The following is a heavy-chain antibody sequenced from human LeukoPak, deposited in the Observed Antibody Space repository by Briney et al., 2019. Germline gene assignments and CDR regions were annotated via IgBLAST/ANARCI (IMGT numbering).Heavy chain of an antibody. D-gene: IGHD1-14*01. CDR2: ISRGGSPI. CDR1: GITFSDYY. J-gene: IGHJ4*01. CDR3: VITAGPPTDH. Sequence: GGSLRLSCTASGITFSDYYMNWIRLAPGKGLEWLSFISRGGSPIYYADSVKGRFTISRDNAKNSLYLQMNSLRVEDTAMYYCVITAGPPTDHWGQGALVTVSS. V-gene: IGHV3-11*04.